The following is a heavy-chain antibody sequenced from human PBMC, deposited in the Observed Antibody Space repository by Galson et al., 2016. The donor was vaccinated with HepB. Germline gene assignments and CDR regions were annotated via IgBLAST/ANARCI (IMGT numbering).Heavy chain of an antibody. D-gene: IGHD5-18*01. Sequence: SVKASCKASGHTFTAYKIHWVRQAPGQGLEWMGWIDPNSGATNYAQNFQGFVPMTSDTSISTAYMALSSVTFDDTAVFYCARVSSTGYGNFYSEHWGQGTLLTVSS. CDR2: IDPNSGAT. CDR3: ARVSSTGYGNFYSEH. V-gene: IGHV1-2*04. CDR1: GHTFTAYK. J-gene: IGHJ4*02.